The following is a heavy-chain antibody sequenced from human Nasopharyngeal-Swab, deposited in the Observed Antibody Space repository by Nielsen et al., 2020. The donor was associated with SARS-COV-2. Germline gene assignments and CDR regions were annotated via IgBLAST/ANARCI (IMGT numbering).Heavy chain of an antibody. D-gene: IGHD6-13*01. Sequence: GESLKISCAASGFTFGSYAMHWVRPAPGKGLEWVAVITCNGGYKDYADSVKGRFTVSKDSSKNTLFLQMDSLRAEDTAVYYCGRAGCIRSYSRSCPPYFDFRGQGTLVTVSS. V-gene: IGHV3-30-3*01. J-gene: IGHJ4*02. CDR1: GFTFGSYA. CDR2: ITCNGGYK. CDR3: GRAGCIRSYSRSCPPYFDF.